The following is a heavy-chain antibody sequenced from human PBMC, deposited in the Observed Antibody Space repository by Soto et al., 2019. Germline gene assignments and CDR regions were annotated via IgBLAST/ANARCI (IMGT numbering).Heavy chain of an antibody. V-gene: IGHV4-59*01. CDR2: IYYSGRT. Sequence: TETLSHNCTVAGGSISSYYWSWIRPPPGKGLVWIGNIYYSGRTNYNPSLKGRVTISVDTSKDHFSLKLRSVTAAHTAVDYCATVPHGTICGVIPNYYGMDVWEQRTTGTVAT. CDR3: ATVPHGTICGVIPNYYGMDV. J-gene: IGHJ6*01. CDR1: GGSISSYY. D-gene: IGHD3-3*01.